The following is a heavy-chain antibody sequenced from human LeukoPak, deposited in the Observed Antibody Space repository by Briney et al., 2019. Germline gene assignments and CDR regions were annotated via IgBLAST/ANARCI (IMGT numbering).Heavy chain of an antibody. V-gene: IGHV4-59*11. CDR2: IYYSGST. D-gene: IGHD1-26*01. J-gene: IGHJ6*03. Sequence: SETLSLTCTVSGGSISSHYWSWIRQPPGKGLEWIGYIYYSGSTNYNPSLKSRVTISVDTSKNQFSLKLSSVTAADTAVYYCARGLGGSYYYYYYMDVWGKGTTVTVSS. CDR3: ARGLGGSYYYYYYMDV. CDR1: GGSISSHY.